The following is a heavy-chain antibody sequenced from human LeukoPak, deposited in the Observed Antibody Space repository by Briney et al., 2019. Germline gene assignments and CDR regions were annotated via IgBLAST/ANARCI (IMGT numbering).Heavy chain of an antibody. J-gene: IGHJ4*02. CDR3: AKVPDFYASGPFDY. Sequence: PGGSLRLSCAASGFTFVNYAMSWVRQAPGKGLEWVSSIRGDGDGTYYADSVKGRFTISRDNARNTLYLQMNSLRAEDTAVYYCAKVPDFYASGPFDYWGQRTLVIVSS. CDR2: IRGDGDGT. CDR1: GFTFVNYA. D-gene: IGHD3-10*01. V-gene: IGHV3-23*01.